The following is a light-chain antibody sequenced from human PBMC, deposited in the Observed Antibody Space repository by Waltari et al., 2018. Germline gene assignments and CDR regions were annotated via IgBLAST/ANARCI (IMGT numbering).Light chain of an antibody. V-gene: IGLV2-14*01. CDR3: SSYTSSITYV. CDR2: DVT. CDR1: SSDVGGHNA. J-gene: IGLJ1*01. Sequence: QSAPTQPASVSGSPGQSITISCTGTSSDVGGHNAVSWYQQPPGKAPKLMIYDVTNRPSGVSNRFSGSKSGNTASLTISGLQAEDEADYYCSSYTSSITYVFGTGTKVTVL.